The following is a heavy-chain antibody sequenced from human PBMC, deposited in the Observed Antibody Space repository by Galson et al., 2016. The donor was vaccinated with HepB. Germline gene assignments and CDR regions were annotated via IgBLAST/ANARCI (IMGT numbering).Heavy chain of an antibody. CDR1: GFTFSNYA. Sequence: SLRLSCAASGFTFSNYAMHWVRQAPGKGLEWVAVISYDGSNKYYVDSVKGRFTISRDNSKKTLYLQMDSLRAEDTAIYYCARDLPYYDYIWGSYRYEFSFDYWCQGTLVTVSS. D-gene: IGHD3-16*02. J-gene: IGHJ4*02. CDR3: ARDLPYYDYIWGSYRYEFSFDY. V-gene: IGHV3-30-3*01. CDR2: ISYDGSNK.